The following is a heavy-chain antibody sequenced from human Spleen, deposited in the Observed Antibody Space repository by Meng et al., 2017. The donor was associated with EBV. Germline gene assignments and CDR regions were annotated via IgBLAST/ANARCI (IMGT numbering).Heavy chain of an antibody. J-gene: IGHJ5*02. CDR2: INHSGST. Sequence: GEGIWQPPGPLSLPCAVHGGSFPTDSWFWIRQPPGTGLDWIGEINHSGSTNYNPSLKGRVTISVDTSKNQFSLKLSSVTAADTAVYYCARGETKDDYGDVNWFDPWGQGTLVTVSS. D-gene: IGHD4-17*01. CDR3: ARGETKDDYGDVNWFDP. V-gene: IGHV4-34*01. CDR1: GGSFPTDS.